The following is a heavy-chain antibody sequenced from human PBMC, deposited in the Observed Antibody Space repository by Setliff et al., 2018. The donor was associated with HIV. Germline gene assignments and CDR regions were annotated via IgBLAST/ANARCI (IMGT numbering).Heavy chain of an antibody. CDR3: ASRGVLTPSDAFDI. D-gene: IGHD2-21*02. J-gene: IGHJ3*02. Sequence: LSLSCVASGFSFRDYSMNWVRRAPGKGLEWLASISHSSSKIFYADSVRGRFYISRDNAENSLFLEMTSLRVDDTAVYSCASRGVLTPSDAFDIWGRGTMVTVSS. CDR1: GFSFRDYS. CDR2: ISHSSSKI. V-gene: IGHV3-21*06.